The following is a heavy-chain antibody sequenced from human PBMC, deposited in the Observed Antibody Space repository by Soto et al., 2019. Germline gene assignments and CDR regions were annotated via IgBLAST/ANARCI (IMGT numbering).Heavy chain of an antibody. CDR1: GFTFTSYA. D-gene: IGHD3-22*01. Sequence: SLRLSCAASGFTFTSYAIHWVRQAPGKGLEWVSSITGSSSYIYYADSVKGRFTISRDNAKNSLYLQMNSLRAEDTAVYYCARDVYYYDSSAYWAYWGQGTLVTVSS. CDR2: ITGSSSYI. CDR3: ARDVYYYDSSAYWAY. J-gene: IGHJ4*02. V-gene: IGHV3-21*01.